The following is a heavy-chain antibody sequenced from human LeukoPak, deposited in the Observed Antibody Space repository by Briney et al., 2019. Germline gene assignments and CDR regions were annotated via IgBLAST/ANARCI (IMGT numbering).Heavy chain of an antibody. CDR1: GGSISSSSYY. Sequence: SETLSLTCTVSGGSISSSSYYWGWIRQPPGKGLEWIGSIYYSGSTYYNPSLKSRVTISVDTSKNQFSLKLSSVTAADTAVYYCARDVSGSYNQVGAFDIWGQGTMVTVSS. CDR2: IYYSGST. J-gene: IGHJ3*02. V-gene: IGHV4-39*07. CDR3: ARDVSGSYNQVGAFDI. D-gene: IGHD1-26*01.